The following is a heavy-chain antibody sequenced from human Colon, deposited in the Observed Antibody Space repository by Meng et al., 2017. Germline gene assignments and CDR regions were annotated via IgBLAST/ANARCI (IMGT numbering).Heavy chain of an antibody. CDR2: IKPNSGGA. J-gene: IGHJ4*02. Sequence: QVQRVHPGAEVKKPGASVKVSCKASGSPFSDYYMQWVRQAPGQGLEWMGWIKPNSGGASYPQKFQGRVTMTRDSSINTAYMELYRLTSDDTAVYYCARSGSASGRLYWGQGTLVTVSS. CDR1: GSPFSDYY. V-gene: IGHV1-2*02. CDR3: ARSGSASGRLY. D-gene: IGHD3-10*01.